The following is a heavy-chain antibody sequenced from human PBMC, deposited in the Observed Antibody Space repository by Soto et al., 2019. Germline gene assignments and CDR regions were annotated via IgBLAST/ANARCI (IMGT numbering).Heavy chain of an antibody. CDR3: AREGALEPDAFDI. J-gene: IGHJ3*02. V-gene: IGHV4-59*01. CDR1: GGSISSYY. CDR2: IYYSGST. D-gene: IGHD3-16*01. Sequence: QVQLQESGPGLVKPSETLSLTCTVSGGSISSYYWSWIRQPPGKGLEWIGYIYYSGSTNYNPSLQSRVTISVDTSKNQFSLKLSSVTAADTAVYYCAREGALEPDAFDIWGQGTMVTVSS.